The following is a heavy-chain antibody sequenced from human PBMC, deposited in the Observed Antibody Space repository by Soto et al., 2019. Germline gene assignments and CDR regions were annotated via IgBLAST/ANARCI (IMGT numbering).Heavy chain of an antibody. CDR2: INPATGAA. D-gene: IGHD3-3*01. Sequence: QLHLVQSGAVVKKPGASVTVSCSASGYPVTAYYMHWVRQAPGRGLEWMGGINPATGAAKYTQTFAGRVTMNRDTSPSTVFMELGGLTSGDPAVFYCARGGGVGVAGSAAFDMWGQGTLVTVSS. V-gene: IGHV1-2*02. CDR3: ARGGGVGVAGSAAFDM. J-gene: IGHJ3*02. CDR1: GYPVTAYY.